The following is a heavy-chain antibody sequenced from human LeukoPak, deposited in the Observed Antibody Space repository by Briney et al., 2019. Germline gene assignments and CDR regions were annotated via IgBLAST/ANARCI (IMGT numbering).Heavy chain of an antibody. J-gene: IGHJ4*02. CDR2: ISYDGSRK. D-gene: IGHD3-22*01. CDR3: AKKLIGNVDYFDY. Sequence: GGSLRLSCPASGFIFSTYGMHWVRQAPGKGLEWVAYISYDGSRKNYADSVKGRFTISRDNSKNTLFLQMSSLKVEDTAVYYCAKKLIGNVDYFDYWGQGTLVTVSS. V-gene: IGHV3-30*02. CDR1: GFIFSTYG.